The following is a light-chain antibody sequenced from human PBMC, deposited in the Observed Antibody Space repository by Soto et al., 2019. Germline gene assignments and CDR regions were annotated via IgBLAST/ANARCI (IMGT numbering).Light chain of an antibody. J-gene: IGLJ2*01. Sequence: QSALTQPASVSGSPGQSITISCTGPSSDVGGSNYVSWYQQHPGKAPKLMIYDVNSRPSGVSNRFSGSKSGNTASLTISGLQAEDEADYYCSSYASSSTLVFGGGTKLTVL. CDR3: SSYASSSTLV. CDR1: SSDVGGSNY. CDR2: DVN. V-gene: IGLV2-14*01.